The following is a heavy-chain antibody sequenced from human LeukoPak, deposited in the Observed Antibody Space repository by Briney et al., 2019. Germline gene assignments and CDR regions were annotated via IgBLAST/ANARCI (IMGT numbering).Heavy chain of an antibody. CDR2: FYSGGST. V-gene: IGHV3-66*02. D-gene: IGHD2-2*01. Sequence: PGGSLRLSCAASGFTFSSSYMSWVRQAPGKGLEWVSVFYSGGSTYYADSVRGRFTISRDNSKNTLYLQMNSLTTEDTAVYYCVGDVRGVVPAAHLDAFDIWGQGTMVTVSS. CDR3: VGDVRGVVPAAHLDAFDI. J-gene: IGHJ3*02. CDR1: GFTFSSSY.